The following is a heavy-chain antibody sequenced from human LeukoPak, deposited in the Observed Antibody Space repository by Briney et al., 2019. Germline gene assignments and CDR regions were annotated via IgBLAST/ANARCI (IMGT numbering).Heavy chain of an antibody. CDR1: GLTFSDAW. D-gene: IGHD5-12*01. Sequence: GGSLRLSCVLSGLTFSDAWMSWVRQAPGKGLEWVGRIRNDRITDYAAPVQGRFSISRDNSKNTFYLQMNSLRTEDTGMYFCTWVATIFTVDYWGQGTLVTVSS. CDR3: TWVATIFTVDY. V-gene: IGHV3-15*01. CDR2: IRNDRIT. J-gene: IGHJ4*02.